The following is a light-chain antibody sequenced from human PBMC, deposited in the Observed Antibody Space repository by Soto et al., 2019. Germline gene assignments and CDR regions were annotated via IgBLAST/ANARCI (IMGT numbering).Light chain of an antibody. CDR3: QQYDNYDIT. V-gene: IGKV1-33*01. CDR2: DVS. Sequence: DIQMTQSPSSLSASVGDRVTITCRASQSISSYLNWYQVKPGKAPKLLIYDVSNLETGVPSRFSGSGSETHFTLTINSLQPEDIATYYCQQYDNYDITFGQGTRLDIK. J-gene: IGKJ5*01. CDR1: QSISSY.